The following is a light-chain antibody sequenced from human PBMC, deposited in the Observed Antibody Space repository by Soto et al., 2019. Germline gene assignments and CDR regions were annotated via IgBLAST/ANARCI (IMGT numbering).Light chain of an antibody. CDR2: GAR. V-gene: IGKV3-15*01. CDR1: QFVGSK. CDR3: QQYNKWPLT. Sequence: EIVMTQSPATLPVSPGERATLSCSATQFVGSKLAWYQQKPGQTPRLLIYGARTRVTGIAARFSGSGSGTEFTLTISSLQSEDSADYYCQQYNKWPLTLGGGNKVEIK. J-gene: IGKJ4*01.